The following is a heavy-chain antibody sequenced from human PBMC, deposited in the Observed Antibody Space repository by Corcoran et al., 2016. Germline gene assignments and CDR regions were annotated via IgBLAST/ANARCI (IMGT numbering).Heavy chain of an antibody. CDR2: IYSGGST. J-gene: IGHJ4*02. Sequence: EVQLVESGGGLIQPGGSLRLSGAASGFTVSSNYMSWVRQAPGKGLEWVSVIYSGGSTYYADSVKGRFTISRDNAKNTLYLQMNSLRAEDTAVYYCARALLVGATRTTGGDYWGQGTLVTVSS. CDR1: GFTVSSNY. CDR3: ARALLVGATRTTGGDY. D-gene: IGHD1-26*01. V-gene: IGHV3-53*01.